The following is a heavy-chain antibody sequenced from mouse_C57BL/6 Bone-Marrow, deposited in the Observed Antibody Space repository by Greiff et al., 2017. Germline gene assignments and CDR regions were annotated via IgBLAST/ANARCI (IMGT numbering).Heavy chain of an antibody. CDR3: ARSTVPHYYAMDY. CDR2: ISYSGST. Sequence: EVMLVESGPGLAKPSQTLSLTCSVTGYSITSDYWNWIRKFPGNKLEYMGYISYSGSTYYNPSLKSRISITRDTSKNQYYLQLNSVTTEDTATYYCARSTVPHYYAMDYWGQGTSVTVSS. V-gene: IGHV3-8*01. J-gene: IGHJ4*01. CDR1: GYSITSDY. D-gene: IGHD1-1*01.